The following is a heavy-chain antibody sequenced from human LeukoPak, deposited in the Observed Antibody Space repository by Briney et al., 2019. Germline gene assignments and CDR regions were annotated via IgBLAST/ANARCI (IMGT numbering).Heavy chain of an antibody. CDR3: ARVPPQYYDFWSGYYTGSYFDY. D-gene: IGHD3-3*01. J-gene: IGHJ4*02. CDR1: GFTFSSYA. V-gene: IGHV3-30*04. CDR2: ISYDGSNK. Sequence: GGSLRLSCAASGFTFSSYAMHWVRQAPGKGLEWVAAISYDGSNKYYADSVKGRFTISRDNSKNTLYLQMNSLRAEDTAVYYCARVPPQYYDFWSGYYTGSYFDYWGQGTLVTVSS.